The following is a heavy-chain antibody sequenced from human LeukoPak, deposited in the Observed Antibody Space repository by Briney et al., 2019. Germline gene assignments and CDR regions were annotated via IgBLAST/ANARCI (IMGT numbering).Heavy chain of an antibody. CDR3: ARDWERYYGSGTWDWFDP. D-gene: IGHD3-10*01. V-gene: IGHV3-21*01. CDR1: GFTFSNYN. CDR2: ISSSSSYI. Sequence: PGGSLRLSCAASGFTFSNYNMNWVRQAPGKGLEWVSSISSSSSYIYYADSVKGRFTISRDNAKNSLYLQMNSLRAEDTAVYYCARDWERYYGSGTWDWFDPWGQGTLVTVSS. J-gene: IGHJ5*02.